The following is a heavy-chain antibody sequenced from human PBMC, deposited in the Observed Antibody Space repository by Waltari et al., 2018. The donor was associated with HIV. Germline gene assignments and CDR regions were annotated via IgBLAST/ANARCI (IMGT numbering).Heavy chain of an antibody. CDR2: INPDSGGT. J-gene: IGHJ3*02. V-gene: IGHV1-2*02. D-gene: IGHD2-15*01. CDR1: GYTFTGYY. CDR3: ARDRGGSSGWGAFDI. Sequence: QVQLVQSGAEVKKPGASVKVSCKASGYTFTGYYMHWVRQAPGQGLEWMGWINPDSGGTNDAQKFQGRITMTRDTSISTAYRELSRLRSDDTAVYYCARDRGGSSGWGAFDIWGQGTMVTVSS.